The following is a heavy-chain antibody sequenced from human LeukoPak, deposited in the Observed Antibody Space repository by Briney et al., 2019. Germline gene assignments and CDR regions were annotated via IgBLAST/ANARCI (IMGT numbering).Heavy chain of an antibody. CDR2: ISTSSSTI. Sequence: PGGSLRLSCAASGFTFSSYSMNWVRQAPGKGLEWVSYISTSSSTIYYADSVKGRFTISRDNAKNSLYLQMNGLRDEDTAVYYCEAYSSSSQDDYWGQGTLVTASS. V-gene: IGHV3-48*02. D-gene: IGHD6-6*01. CDR1: GFTFSSYS. J-gene: IGHJ4*02. CDR3: EAYSSSSQDDY.